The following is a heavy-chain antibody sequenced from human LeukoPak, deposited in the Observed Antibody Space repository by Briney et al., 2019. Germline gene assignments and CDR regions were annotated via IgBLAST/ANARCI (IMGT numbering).Heavy chain of an antibody. CDR3: TRLRFLEWLFPDY. D-gene: IGHD3-3*01. V-gene: IGHV3-49*04. J-gene: IGHJ4*02. Sequence: PGRSLRLSCTASGFTFGDYAMSWVRQAPGKGLEWVGFIRSKAYGGTTEYAASVKGRLTISRDDSKSIAYLQMNSLKTEDTAVYYCTRLRFLEWLFPDYWGQGTLVTVSS. CDR1: GFTFGDYA. CDR2: IRSKAYGGTT.